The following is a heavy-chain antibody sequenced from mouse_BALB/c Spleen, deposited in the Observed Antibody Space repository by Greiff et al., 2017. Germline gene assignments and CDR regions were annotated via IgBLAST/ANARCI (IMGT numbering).Heavy chain of an antibody. CDR1: GYTFTDYN. D-gene: IGHD2-1*01. CDR2: IYPYNGGT. J-gene: IGHJ2*01. CDR3: ARRPYGNYFFDY. Sequence: EVQLQQSGPELVKPGASVKISCKASGYTFTDYNMHWVKQSHGKSLEWIGYIYPYNGGTGYNQKFKSKATLTVDNSSSTAYMELSSLTSEDSAVYYCARRPYGNYFFDYWGQGTTLTVSS. V-gene: IGHV1S29*02.